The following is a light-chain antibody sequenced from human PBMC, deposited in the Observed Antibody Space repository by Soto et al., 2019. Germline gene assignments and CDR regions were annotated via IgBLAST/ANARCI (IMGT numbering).Light chain of an antibody. J-gene: IGLJ1*01. V-gene: IGLV2-8*01. Sequence: QSALTQPPSASGSPGQSVTISCTGTRSDVGGYYCVSWYQQHPGKAPKLMIYEVSKRPSGVPDRFSGSKSGNTASLTVSGLQAEDEADYYCSSYAGTNTPYVFGTGTKLTVL. CDR2: EVS. CDR1: RSDVGGYYC. CDR3: SSYAGTNTPYV.